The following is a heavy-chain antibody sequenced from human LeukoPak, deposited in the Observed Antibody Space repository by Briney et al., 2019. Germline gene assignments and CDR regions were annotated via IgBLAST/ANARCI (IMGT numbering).Heavy chain of an antibody. Sequence: SQTLSLTCTVSGGSISSGNYYWSWIRQPAGKGLEWIGHIYTSGSTNYNPSLKSRVTISVDTSKNRFSLKLSSVTAADTAVYYCAGGYYYDSSGYPNWGQGTLVTVSP. V-gene: IGHV4-61*09. D-gene: IGHD3-22*01. J-gene: IGHJ4*02. CDR3: AGGYYYDSSGYPN. CDR2: IYTSGST. CDR1: GGSISSGNYY.